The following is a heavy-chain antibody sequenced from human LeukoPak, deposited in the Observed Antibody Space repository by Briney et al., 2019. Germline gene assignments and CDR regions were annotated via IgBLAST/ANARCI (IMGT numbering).Heavy chain of an antibody. Sequence: ASVKVSCKASGYTFTSYGISWVGQAPGQGLEWMAWISAYNGNTNYAQKLQGRVTMTTDTSTSTAYMELRSLRSDDTAVYYCATTRYDSSGYYYPDAFDIWGQGTMVTVSS. J-gene: IGHJ3*02. D-gene: IGHD3-22*01. V-gene: IGHV1-18*01. CDR3: ATTRYDSSGYYYPDAFDI. CDR1: GYTFTSYG. CDR2: ISAYNGNT.